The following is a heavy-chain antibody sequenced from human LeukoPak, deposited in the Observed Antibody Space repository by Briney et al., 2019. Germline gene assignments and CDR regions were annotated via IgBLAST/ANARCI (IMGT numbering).Heavy chain of an antibody. CDR1: GYTFTSYD. Sequence: GASVKVSCKASGYTFTSYDINWVRQATGQGLEWMGGFDPEDGETIYAQRFQGRFTMTEDTSTDTAYMELSSLRSEDAAVYYCATTTVVVVAATRTDGFDIWGQGTMVTVSS. CDR2: FDPEDGET. CDR3: ATTTVVVVAATRTDGFDI. V-gene: IGHV1-24*01. D-gene: IGHD2-15*01. J-gene: IGHJ3*02.